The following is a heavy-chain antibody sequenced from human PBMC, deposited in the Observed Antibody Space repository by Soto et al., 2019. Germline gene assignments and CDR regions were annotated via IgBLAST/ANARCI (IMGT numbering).Heavy chain of an antibody. Sequence: ETLSHTNTVSAGSIRSYSWSGIRQPAGKGLEWIGRIYTSGSTNYNPSLKSRVTVSVDTSKNQFSLKLSSVTAADTAVYYCARACSSNSCYDVFDYWGQGTLVT. CDR3: ARACSSNSCYDVFDY. D-gene: IGHD2-2*01. CDR1: AGSIRSYS. V-gene: IGHV4-4*07. J-gene: IGHJ4*02. CDR2: IYTSGST.